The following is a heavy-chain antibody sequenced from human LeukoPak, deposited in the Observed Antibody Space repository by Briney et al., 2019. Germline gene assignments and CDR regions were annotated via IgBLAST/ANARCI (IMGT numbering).Heavy chain of an antibody. CDR2: IYWNDDK. D-gene: IGHD3-22*01. CDR3: AHSYDSSGFGVYNWFDP. Sequence: SGPTLVNPTQTLTLTCTFSGFSLSTSGVGVGWIRQPPGKALEWLALIYWNDDKRYSPSLKSRLTITKGTSKNQVVLTMTNMDPVDTATYYCAHSYDSSGFGVYNWFDPWGQGTLVTVSS. V-gene: IGHV2-5*01. J-gene: IGHJ5*02. CDR1: GFSLSTSGVG.